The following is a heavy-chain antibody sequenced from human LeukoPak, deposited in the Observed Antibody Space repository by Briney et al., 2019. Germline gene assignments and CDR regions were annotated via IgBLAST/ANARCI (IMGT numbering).Heavy chain of an antibody. CDR1: GGTFSSYA. CDR3: AGFLGYCSSTSCWNWFDP. CDR2: IIPIFGTA. J-gene: IGHJ5*02. D-gene: IGHD2-2*01. Sequence: SVKVSCKASGGTFSSYAISWVRQAPGQWLEWMGGIIPIFGTANYAQTFQGRVTITADESTSTAYMELSSLRSEDTAVYYCAGFLGYCSSTSCWNWFDPWGQGTLVTVSS. V-gene: IGHV1-69*01.